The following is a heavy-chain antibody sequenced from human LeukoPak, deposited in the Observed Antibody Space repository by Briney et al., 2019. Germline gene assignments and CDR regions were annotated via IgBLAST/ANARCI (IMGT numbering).Heavy chain of an antibody. CDR2: INPSGDFR. V-gene: IGHV1-46*01. CDR1: GYTFGTHW. Sequence: ASVKVSCKASGYTFGTHWMHWVRQAPGQGLEWMAIINPSGDFRSYAQKFQGRLTVTRDMSTRTVYMELSDLRPEDTAVYYCARGGLLWFGELSSPDYWGQGTLVTVSS. J-gene: IGHJ4*02. CDR3: ARGGLLWFGELSSPDY. D-gene: IGHD3-10*01.